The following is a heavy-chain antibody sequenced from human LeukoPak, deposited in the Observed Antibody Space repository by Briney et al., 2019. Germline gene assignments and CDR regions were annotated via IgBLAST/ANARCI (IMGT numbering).Heavy chain of an antibody. CDR1: GITLSNYG. J-gene: IGHJ4*02. CDR2: IGGSGGRT. V-gene: IGHV3-23*01. D-gene: IGHD3-22*01. CDR3: AKRGVVIRVILVGFQKEAYYFDS. Sequence: GGSLRLSCAVSGITLSNYGMSWVRQAPGKGLEWVAGIGGSGGRTNYADSVKGRFTISRDNPKNTLYLQMNSLRAEDTAVYFCAKRGVVIRVILVGFQKEAYYFDSWGQGALVIVSS.